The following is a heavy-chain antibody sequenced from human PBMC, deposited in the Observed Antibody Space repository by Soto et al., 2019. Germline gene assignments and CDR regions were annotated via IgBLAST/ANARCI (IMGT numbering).Heavy chain of an antibody. CDR3: VKETVAAAYVETSPFDF. Sequence: EVQLLESGGGLVQPGGSLRLSCAASGFTFSSYAMGWFPRVPGPGREGVSVIDGSGGDTSFADSVKGRFTISRDNSKNTLYLHMNSLRAEDTARYYCVKETVAAAYVETSPFDFWGQGTLVTVSS. CDR2: IDGSGGDT. D-gene: IGHD2-15*01. J-gene: IGHJ4*02. V-gene: IGHV3-23*01. CDR1: GFTFSSYA.